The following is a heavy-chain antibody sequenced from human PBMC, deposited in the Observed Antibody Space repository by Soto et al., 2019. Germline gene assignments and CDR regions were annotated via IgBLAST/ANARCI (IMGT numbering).Heavy chain of an antibody. J-gene: IGHJ1*01. Sequence: PSETLSLTCTVSGGSSSSYYWSWIRQPPGKGLEWIGYIYYSGSTNYNPSLKSRVTISVDTSENQFSLKLSSVTAADTAVYYCARDGGYDSSGYEYFQHWGQGTLVTVSA. V-gene: IGHV4-59*01. CDR1: GGSSSSYY. CDR2: IYYSGST. CDR3: ARDGGYDSSGYEYFQH. D-gene: IGHD3-22*01.